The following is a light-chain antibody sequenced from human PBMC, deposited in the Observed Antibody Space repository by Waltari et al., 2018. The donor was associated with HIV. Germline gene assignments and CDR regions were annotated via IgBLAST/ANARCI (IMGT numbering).Light chain of an antibody. CDR1: ISNIGSNY. V-gene: IGLV1-47*01. J-gene: IGLJ2*01. CDR2: RDN. CDR3: AAWDDSLSGFVV. Sequence: QSVLTQPPSTSGTPGQRVTISCSGVISNIGSNYVYWYQGLPGTALKLLIYRDNQRPSGVPDRFPASKSGTSASLAISGLRSEDEAEYYCAAWDDSLSGFVVFGGGTKLTVL.